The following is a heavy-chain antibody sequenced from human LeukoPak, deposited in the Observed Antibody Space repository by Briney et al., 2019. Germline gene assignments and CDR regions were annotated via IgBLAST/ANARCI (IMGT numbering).Heavy chain of an antibody. D-gene: IGHD4-23*01. CDR2: IYTSGST. J-gene: IGHJ4*02. V-gene: IGHV4-4*07. CDR3: ARYGGNSGFDY. Sequence: SETLSLTCTVSGGSISSYYWSWIRLPAGKGLEWTGRIYTSGSTNYNPSLKSRVTMSVDTSKNQFSLKLSSVTAADTAVYYCARYGGNSGFDYWGQGTLVTVSS. CDR1: GGSISSYY.